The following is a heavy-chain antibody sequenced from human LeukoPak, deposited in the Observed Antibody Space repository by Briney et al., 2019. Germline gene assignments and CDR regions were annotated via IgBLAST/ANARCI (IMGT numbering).Heavy chain of an antibody. CDR2: INPSGGST. D-gene: IGHD2-2*01. CDR1: GYTFIAYY. Sequence: ASVKVSCKASGYTFIAYYIHWVRQAPGQGLEWMGLINPSGGSTTYAQNFQGRVTITRDTSASTAYMELSSLRSEDTAVYYCARDPLEYQLLSHYYYYGMDVWGQGTTVTVSS. V-gene: IGHV1-46*01. CDR3: ARDPLEYQLLSHYYYYGMDV. J-gene: IGHJ6*02.